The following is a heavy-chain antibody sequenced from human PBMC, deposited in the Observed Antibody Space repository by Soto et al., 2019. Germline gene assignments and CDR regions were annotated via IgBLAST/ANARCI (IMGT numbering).Heavy chain of an antibody. CDR1: GGSTSSDNY. D-gene: IGHD3-16*01. J-gene: IGHJ4*02. CDR3: VREGGESSDGLYYFDS. V-gene: IGHV4-30-4*01. CDR2: IYYSGNT. Sequence: QVQLQESGPGLVKPSQTLSLTCTVSGGSTSSDNYWSWIRQPPGKGLEWIGHIYYSGNTDYNPSLKSRLAISIDTSKNQFSLKLSSVTAADTAVYSCVREGGESSDGLYYFDSWGQGSLVTVSS.